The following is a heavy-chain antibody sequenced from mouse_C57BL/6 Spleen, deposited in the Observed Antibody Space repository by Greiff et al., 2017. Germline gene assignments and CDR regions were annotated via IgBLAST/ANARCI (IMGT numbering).Heavy chain of an antibody. CDR3: ASSFYYGNYHYYAMDY. Sequence: EVQLQQSGPELVKPGASVKISCKASGYTFTDYYMNWVKQSHGKSLEWIGDINPNNGGTSYNQKFKGKATLTVDKSSSTAYMELRSLTSEDSAFYYCASSFYYGNYHYYAMDYWGQGTSVTVSS. J-gene: IGHJ4*01. CDR2: INPNNGGT. D-gene: IGHD2-1*01. CDR1: GYTFTDYY. V-gene: IGHV1-26*01.